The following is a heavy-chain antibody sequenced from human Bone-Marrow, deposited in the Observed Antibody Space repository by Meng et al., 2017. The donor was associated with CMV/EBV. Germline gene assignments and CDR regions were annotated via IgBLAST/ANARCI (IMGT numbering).Heavy chain of an antibody. CDR3: ARNDFWSGYTFDY. J-gene: IGHJ4*02. Sequence: AAAGFTFSSYSRNWVRQAPGKGLEWVSSISSSSSYIYYADSVKGRFTISRDNAKNSLYLQMNSLRAEDTAVYYCARNDFWSGYTFDYWGQGTLVTVSS. V-gene: IGHV3-21*01. CDR2: ISSSSSYI. CDR1: GFTFSSYS. D-gene: IGHD3-3*01.